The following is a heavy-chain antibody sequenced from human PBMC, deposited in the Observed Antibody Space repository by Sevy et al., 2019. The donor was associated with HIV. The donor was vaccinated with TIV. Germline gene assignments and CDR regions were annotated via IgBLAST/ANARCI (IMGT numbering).Heavy chain of an antibody. J-gene: IGHJ6*02. CDR3: AAAPDYYYGMDV. Sequence: ASVKVSCKASGFTFTSSAVQWVRQARGQRLEWIGWMVVGSGNTNYAQKFQERVTITRDMSTSTAYMELSSLRSEDTAVYYCAAAPDYYYGMDVWGQGTTVTVSS. CDR2: MVVGSGNT. CDR1: GFTFTSSA. V-gene: IGHV1-58*01.